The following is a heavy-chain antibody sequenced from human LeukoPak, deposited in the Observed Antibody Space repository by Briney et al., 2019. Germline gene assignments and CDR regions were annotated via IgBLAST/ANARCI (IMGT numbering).Heavy chain of an antibody. D-gene: IGHD2-15*01. V-gene: IGHV4-61*02. Sequence: PSQTLSLTCTVSGDSISSGDYYWNWIRQPAGKGLEWIGRIYASGSTDYNPSLKSRVTISRDTSKNEFSLNLTSVTAADTAVYYCAGDAPPAYCSGGTCYFDYWGQGTLVTVSS. J-gene: IGHJ4*02. CDR1: GDSISSGDYY. CDR2: IYASGST. CDR3: AGDAPPAYCSGGTCYFDY.